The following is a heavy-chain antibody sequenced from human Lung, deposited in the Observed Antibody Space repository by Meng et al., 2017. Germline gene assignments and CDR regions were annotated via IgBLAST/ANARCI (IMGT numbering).Heavy chain of an antibody. CDR3: ARLVPTATESFDY. D-gene: IGHD2-2*01. Sequence: ASVKVSCKASGYTFTAHYIHWVRQAPGQGLEYMGWINPNSGGTNSAQKFQGRVTMTRNTSISTAYMELSSLRSTDTAMYYCARLVPTATESFDYWGHGTLVTVSS. J-gene: IGHJ4*01. V-gene: IGHV1-2*02. CDR2: INPNSGGT. CDR1: GYTFTAHY.